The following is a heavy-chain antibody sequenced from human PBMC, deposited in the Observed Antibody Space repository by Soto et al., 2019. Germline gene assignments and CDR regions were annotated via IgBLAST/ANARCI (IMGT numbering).Heavy chain of an antibody. V-gene: IGHV1-69*06. D-gene: IGHD6-13*01. Sequence: QVQLVQSGAEVKKPGSSVKVSCTASGGTFSSYAISWVRQAPGQGLEWMGGIIPIFGTANNARKFQGRVTITADKSTSTAYMELGSLRSEDTAVYYCARDWVDIAAAGTPYYYYGMDVWGQGTTVTVSS. CDR1: GGTFSSYA. CDR3: ARDWVDIAAAGTPYYYYGMDV. J-gene: IGHJ6*02. CDR2: IIPIFGTA.